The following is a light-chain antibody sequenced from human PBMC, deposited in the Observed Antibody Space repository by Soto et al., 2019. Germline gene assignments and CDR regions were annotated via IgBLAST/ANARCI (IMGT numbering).Light chain of an antibody. CDR3: SSYTSSSPYV. CDR1: SSDVGGYKY. J-gene: IGLJ1*01. CDR2: TVS. Sequence: QSALTQPASVSGSPGQSITISCTGTSSDVGGYKYVSWYQQHPGKAPKLMIYTVSNRPSGVSNRFSGSKSGNTASLTISGVQAEDEADYYCSSYTSSSPYVFGTGTKLT. V-gene: IGLV2-14*01.